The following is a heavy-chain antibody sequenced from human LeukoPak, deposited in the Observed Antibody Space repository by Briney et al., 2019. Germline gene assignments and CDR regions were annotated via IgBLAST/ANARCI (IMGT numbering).Heavy chain of an antibody. J-gene: IGHJ4*02. CDR1: RFTFSTYS. Sequence: GGSLRLSCAASRFTFSTYSMNWVRQAPGKGLEWVASISTSSSYIYYADSLKGRFTISRDNAKKSLYLQMNSLRGEDTAVYYCARGRSGVSGNDSPFDYWGQGTLVTVSS. D-gene: IGHD5-12*01. CDR2: ISTSSSYI. CDR3: ARGRSGVSGNDSPFDY. V-gene: IGHV3-21*01.